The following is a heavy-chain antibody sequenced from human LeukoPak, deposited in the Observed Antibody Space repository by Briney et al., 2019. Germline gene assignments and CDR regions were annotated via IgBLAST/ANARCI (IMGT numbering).Heavy chain of an antibody. Sequence: PSETLSLTRTVSGDSINVYSWNWIRQSPGKGLEWIAYMYYSGTTNYNPSLENRVAISLDLSRHQFSLRLNSVTAADTAVYFCATSEKNRFYIHAWGQGTTVIVSS. CDR1: GDSINVYS. CDR3: ATSEKNRFYIHA. V-gene: IGHV4-59*01. CDR2: MYYSGTT. D-gene: IGHD2/OR15-2a*01. J-gene: IGHJ6*02.